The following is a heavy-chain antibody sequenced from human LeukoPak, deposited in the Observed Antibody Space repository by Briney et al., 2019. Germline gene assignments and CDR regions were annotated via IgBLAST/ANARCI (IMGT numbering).Heavy chain of an antibody. CDR2: IYSGGST. CDR1: GFTVSSNY. CDR3: VRDIAAAAATMGY. Sequence: GGSLRLSCAASGFTVSSNYMSWVRQAPGKGLEWVSVIYSGGSTYYADSVKGRFTISRDNSRNTLYLQMNSLRAEDTAVYYCVRDIAAAAATMGYWGQGTLVTVSS. V-gene: IGHV3-53*01. J-gene: IGHJ4*02. D-gene: IGHD6-13*01.